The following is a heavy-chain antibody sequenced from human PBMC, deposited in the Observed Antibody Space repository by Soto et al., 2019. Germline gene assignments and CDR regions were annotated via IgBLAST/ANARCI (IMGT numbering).Heavy chain of an antibody. CDR3: ARADGCGGNCFYGMDV. V-gene: IGHV4-59*01. CDR2: IYYSGST. J-gene: IGHJ6*02. Sequence: PSETLSLTWTVSGGSIGSYYCSWLRQPPGKGLEWIGHIYYSGSTKYSPPLKSRVTISVDTSKNRFSLKLNSVTAADTAVYYCARADGCGGNCFYGMDVWGQGTTVTVSS. CDR1: GGSIGSYY. D-gene: IGHD2-21*01.